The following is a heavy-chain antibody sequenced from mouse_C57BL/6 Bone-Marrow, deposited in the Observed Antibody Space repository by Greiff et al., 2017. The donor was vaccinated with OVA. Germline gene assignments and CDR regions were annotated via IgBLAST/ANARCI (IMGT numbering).Heavy chain of an antibody. CDR3: ARGDYYGNYDY. CDR2: IYPRDGST. V-gene: IGHV1-85*01. D-gene: IGHD2-1*01. J-gene: IGHJ2*01. Sequence: VKLKESGPELVKPGASVKLSCKASGYTFTSYDINWVKQRPGQGLEWIGWIYPRDGSTKYNEKFKGKATLTVDTSSSTAYMAIPGLTSVYSAVYFCARGDYYGNYDYWGQGTTLTVSS. CDR1: GYTFTSYD.